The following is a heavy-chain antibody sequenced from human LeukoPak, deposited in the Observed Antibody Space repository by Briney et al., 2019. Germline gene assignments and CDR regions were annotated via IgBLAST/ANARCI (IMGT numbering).Heavy chain of an antibody. D-gene: IGHD6-19*01. CDR3: ATPPMIAVAGTPRAFDI. Sequence: GASVKVSCKASGYTLTELSMHWVRQAPGKGLEWMGGFDPEDGETIYAQKFQGRVTMTEDTSTDTAYMELSSLRSEDTAVYYCATPPMIAVAGTPRAFDIWGQGTMVTVSS. CDR2: FDPEDGET. J-gene: IGHJ3*02. CDR1: GYTLTELS. V-gene: IGHV1-24*01.